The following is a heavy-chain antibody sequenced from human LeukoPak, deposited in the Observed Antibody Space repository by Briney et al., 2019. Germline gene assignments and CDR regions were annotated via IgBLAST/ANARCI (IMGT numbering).Heavy chain of an antibody. CDR2: INPSGGST. V-gene: IGHV1-46*01. J-gene: IGHJ6*02. CDR3: ARPVVPAAMGYGMDV. Sequence: GASVKVSCKASGYTFTSYYMHWVRQAPGQGLEWMGIINPSGGSTSYAQKFQGRVTMTRDTSTSTVYMELSSLRSEDTAVYYCARPVVPAAMGYGMDVWGQGTMVTVSS. CDR1: GYTFTSYY. D-gene: IGHD2-2*01.